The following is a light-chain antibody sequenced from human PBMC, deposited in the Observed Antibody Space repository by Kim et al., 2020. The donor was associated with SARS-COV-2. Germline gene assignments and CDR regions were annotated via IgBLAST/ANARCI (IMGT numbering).Light chain of an antibody. CDR3: CSYAGLGTGV. V-gene: IGLV2-23*02. CDR1: SNDVGAYNL. CDR2: EVT. Sequence: QSLTFSCTGSSNDVGAYNLVSWYQQHPGKAPKVIIYEVTKRPSGVSNRFSASKSGNTASLTISGLQAEDEADYYCCSYAGLGTGVFGTGTKVTVL. J-gene: IGLJ1*01.